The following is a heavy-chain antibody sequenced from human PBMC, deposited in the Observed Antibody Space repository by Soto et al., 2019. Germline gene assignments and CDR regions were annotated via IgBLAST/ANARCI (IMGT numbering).Heavy chain of an antibody. Sequence: GGSLRLSCAASGFTFSSYGMHWVRQAPGKGLEWVAVISYDGSNKYYADSVKGRFTISRDNSKNTLYLQMNSLRAEDTAVYYCAKVGRYSGYDYTAMVTFELDYWGQGTLVTVSS. CDR2: ISYDGSNK. CDR1: GFTFSSYG. V-gene: IGHV3-30*18. CDR3: AKVGRYSGYDYTAMVTFELDY. D-gene: IGHD5-12*01. J-gene: IGHJ4*02.